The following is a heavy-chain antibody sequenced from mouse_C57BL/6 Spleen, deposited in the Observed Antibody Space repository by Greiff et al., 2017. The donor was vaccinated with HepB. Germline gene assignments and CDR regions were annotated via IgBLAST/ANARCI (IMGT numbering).Heavy chain of an antibody. Sequence: EVQGVESGGDLVKPGGSLKLSCAASGFTFSSYGMSWVRQTPDKRLEWVATISSGGSYTYYPDSVKGRFTISRDNAKNPLYRQRSSLKSEDTAMYYCARQYYYFDYWGQGTTLTVSS. V-gene: IGHV5-6*01. CDR2: ISSGGSYT. D-gene: IGHD1-1*02. CDR1: GFTFSSYG. J-gene: IGHJ2*01. CDR3: ARQYYYFDY.